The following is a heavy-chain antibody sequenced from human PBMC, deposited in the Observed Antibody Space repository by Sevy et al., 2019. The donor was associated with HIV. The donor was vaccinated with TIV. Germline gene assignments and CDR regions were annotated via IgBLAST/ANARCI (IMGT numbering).Heavy chain of an antibody. J-gene: IGHJ6*02. CDR3: ARDKLQTTGSLGDYYYGLDV. CDR1: GFTFSNYG. Sequence: GGSLRLSCAGSGFTFSNYGMHWVRQAPGKGLEWVAIIWYDGSNKYYRESVKGRFTISRDNSKNMLYLQMNGLRAEDTAGYYCARDKLQTTGSLGDYYYGLDVWGQGTRVTVSS. D-gene: IGHD3-16*01. V-gene: IGHV3-33*01. CDR2: IWYDGSNK.